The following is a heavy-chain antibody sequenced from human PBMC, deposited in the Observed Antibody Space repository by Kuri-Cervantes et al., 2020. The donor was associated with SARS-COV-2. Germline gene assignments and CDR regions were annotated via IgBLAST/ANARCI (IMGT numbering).Heavy chain of an antibody. V-gene: IGHV4-61*08. CDR1: GGSISSGGYY. CDR2: IYYSGST. Sequence: LRLSCTVSGGSISSGGYYWSWIRQPPGKGLEWIGYIYYSGSTNYNPSLKSRVTISVDTSKNQFSPKLSSVTAADTAVYYCARVGGGGWFDPWGQGTLVTVSS. J-gene: IGHJ5*02. CDR3: ARVGGGGWFDP. D-gene: IGHD3-16*01.